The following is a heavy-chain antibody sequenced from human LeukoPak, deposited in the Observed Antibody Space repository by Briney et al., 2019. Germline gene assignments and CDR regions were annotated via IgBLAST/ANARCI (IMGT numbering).Heavy chain of an antibody. CDR3: ARGLGPPGSYSY. J-gene: IGHJ4*02. CDR2: IKNGGSST. V-gene: IGHV3-74*01. CDR1: GFTFSSYW. Sequence: GGSLRLSCAASGFTFSSYWMHWVRQAPGKGLVWVSCIKNGGSSTSYADSVKGRFTISRDNAKNTLYLQMNSLRAEDTAVYYCARGLGPPGSYSYWGQGALVTVSS. D-gene: IGHD3-10*01.